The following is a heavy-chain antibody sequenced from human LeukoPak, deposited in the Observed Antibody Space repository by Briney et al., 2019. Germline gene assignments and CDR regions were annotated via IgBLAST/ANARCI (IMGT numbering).Heavy chain of an antibody. J-gene: IGHJ4*02. CDR1: GGSISSGSYY. CDR3: ARAHYYGSGSYQYYFDY. V-gene: IGHV4-61*02. Sequence: PSQTPSLTCTVSGGSISSGSYYWSWIRQPAGKGLEWIGRIYTSGSTNYNPSLKSRVTISVDTSKNQFSLKLSSVTAADTAVYYCARAHYYGSGSYQYYFDYWGQGTLVTVSS. D-gene: IGHD3-10*01. CDR2: IYTSGST.